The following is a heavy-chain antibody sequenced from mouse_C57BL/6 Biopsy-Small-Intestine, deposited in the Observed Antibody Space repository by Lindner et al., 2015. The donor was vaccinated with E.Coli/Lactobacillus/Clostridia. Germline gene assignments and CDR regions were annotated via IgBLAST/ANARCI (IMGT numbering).Heavy chain of an antibody. V-gene: IGHV1-80*01. Sequence: VQLQESGAELVKPGASVKISCKASGYAFGSYWMNWTKQRPGKGLEWIGQIYPGDNDTNYSGKFKGLATLTADKSSSTAYMQLNSLTSEDSAVYFCARKLLKGFDYWGQGTTLTVSS. J-gene: IGHJ2*01. D-gene: IGHD2-14*01. CDR3: ARKLLKGFDY. CDR1: GYAFGSYW. CDR2: IYPGDNDT.